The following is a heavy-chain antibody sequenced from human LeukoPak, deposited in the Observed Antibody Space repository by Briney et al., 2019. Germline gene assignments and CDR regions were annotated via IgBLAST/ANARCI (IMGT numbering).Heavy chain of an antibody. D-gene: IGHD5-18*01. CDR1: GYTFTSYY. J-gene: IGHJ4*02. CDR3: AREIGPIQLHLWGSAFDY. Sequence: GASVKVSCKASGYTFTSYYMHCVRQAAGQGLEWMGIINPGGGSPSYAQKFQGRVTMARYTSTSTVYMELSSLRSEDSAVYYCAREIGPIQLHLWGSAFDYWGQGTLVTVSS. CDR2: INPGGGSP. V-gene: IGHV1-46*01.